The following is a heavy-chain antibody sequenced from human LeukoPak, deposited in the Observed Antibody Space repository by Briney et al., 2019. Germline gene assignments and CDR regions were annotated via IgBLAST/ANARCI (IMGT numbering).Heavy chain of an antibody. V-gene: IGHV3-73*01. CDR3: TSRDSP. CDR1: GFIFSDST. D-gene: IGHD5-24*01. Sequence: GGSLRLSCAASGFIFSDSTIHWVRQASGKGLGWVGLIRSKANSYATVYGASVKGRFTVSRDDSKNTAYLQMNSLKIEDTAVYYCTSRDSPWGQGTQVTVSS. J-gene: IGHJ5*02. CDR2: IRSKANSYAT.